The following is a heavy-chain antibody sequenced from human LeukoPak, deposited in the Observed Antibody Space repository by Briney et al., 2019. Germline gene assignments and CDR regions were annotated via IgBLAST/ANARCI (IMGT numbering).Heavy chain of an antibody. CDR1: GDSVSIKSAA. J-gene: IGHJ3*02. D-gene: IGHD1-14*01. CDR2: TFYRSKWYN. V-gene: IGHV6-1*01. Sequence: SQTLSLTCVISGDSVSIKSAAWNWIRQSPSRGLEWLGRTFYRSKWYNDYAVSVKSRITINPDTSKNQFSLQLNSVTPEDTAVYYCVRDDGIGLDAFDIWGQGTMVTVSS. CDR3: VRDDGIGLDAFDI.